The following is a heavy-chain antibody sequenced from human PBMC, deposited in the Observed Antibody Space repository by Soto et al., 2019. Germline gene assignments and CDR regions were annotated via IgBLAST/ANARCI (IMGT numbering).Heavy chain of an antibody. CDR3: AKGVLSFHYGMEV. CDR1: GFTFDTYP. Sequence: GSLRLSCATSGFTFDTYPMTCFRQAAVKGLEWVSSISSTAGRTSSYADSVKGRFAISRDFSDNTVYLQMNNLRVDDTAVYFCAKGVLSFHYGMEVWGQGTTVTVSS. D-gene: IGHD3-10*01. J-gene: IGHJ6*02. V-gene: IGHV3-23*01. CDR2: ISSTAGRTS.